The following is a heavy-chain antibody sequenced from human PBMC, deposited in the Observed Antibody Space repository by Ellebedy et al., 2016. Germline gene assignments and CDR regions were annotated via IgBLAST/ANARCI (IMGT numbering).Heavy chain of an antibody. V-gene: IGHV5-51*01. CDR1: GYPFASYW. CDR3: ARPSTTYTHTSHFDY. J-gene: IGHJ4*02. CDR2: IYPGDSDT. Sequence: GESLKISCKGSGYPFASYWIGWVRQMPGKGPEWMGIIYPGDSDTRYSQSFRGQVTISADKPISTAYLQWSSLKASDTAMYYCARPSTTYTHTSHFDYWGQGALVTVSS. D-gene: IGHD1-14*01.